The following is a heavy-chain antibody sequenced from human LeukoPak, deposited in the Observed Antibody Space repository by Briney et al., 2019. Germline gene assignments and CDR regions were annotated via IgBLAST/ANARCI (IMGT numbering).Heavy chain of an antibody. D-gene: IGHD1-26*01. J-gene: IGHJ4*02. V-gene: IGHV3-21*01. CDR1: GFTFSSYS. CDR2: ISSSSSYI. CDR3: AREMGADDD. Sequence: GGSLTLSCAGSGFTFSSYSMNWVRQAPGKGLEWVSSISSSSSYIYYAASVKGRFTISRDIAKNSLYLQMNSLRAEDTAVYYCAREMGADDDWGQGALVTVSS.